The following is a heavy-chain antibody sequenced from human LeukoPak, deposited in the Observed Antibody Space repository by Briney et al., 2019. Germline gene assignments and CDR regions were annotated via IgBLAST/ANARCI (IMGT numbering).Heavy chain of an antibody. CDR3: AKDPDSRSQGYFDY. D-gene: IGHD1-26*01. V-gene: IGHV3-23*01. CDR2: IIGGGGTT. Sequence: PGGSLRLSCAASGFTFSIYEMSWVRRAPGKGLEWVSAIIGGGGTTYYADSVKGRFTISRDNSMNTLYLQMNSLRADDTAVYYCAKDPDSRSQGYFDYWGQGTLVTVSS. CDR1: GFTFSIYE. J-gene: IGHJ4*02.